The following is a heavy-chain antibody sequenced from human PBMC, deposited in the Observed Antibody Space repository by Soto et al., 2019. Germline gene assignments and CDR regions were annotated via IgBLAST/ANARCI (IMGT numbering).Heavy chain of an antibody. Sequence: VQLVESGGGVVQPGRSLRLSCAASGFTFSSYAMHWVRQAPGKGLEWVAVISYDGSNKYYADSVKGRFTISRDNSKNTLYLQMNSLRAEDTAVYYCARDSTVTRYYGMDVWGQGTTVTVSS. CDR1: GFTFSSYA. CDR3: ARDSTVTRYYGMDV. V-gene: IGHV3-30-3*01. CDR2: ISYDGSNK. J-gene: IGHJ6*02. D-gene: IGHD4-17*01.